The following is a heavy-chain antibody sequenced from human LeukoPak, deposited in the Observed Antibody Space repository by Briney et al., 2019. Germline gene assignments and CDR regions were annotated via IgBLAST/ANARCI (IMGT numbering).Heavy chain of an antibody. D-gene: IGHD2-15*01. Sequence: ASVKVSCKASGYTFTGYYMHWVRQAPGQGLEWMGWFNPNSGGTNYAQKFQGRVTMTRDTSISTAYMELSRLRSDDTAVYYCARARLVVVVAATPSLVDYWGRGTLVTVSS. J-gene: IGHJ4*02. CDR2: FNPNSGGT. V-gene: IGHV1-2*02. CDR3: ARARLVVVVAATPSLVDY. CDR1: GYTFTGYY.